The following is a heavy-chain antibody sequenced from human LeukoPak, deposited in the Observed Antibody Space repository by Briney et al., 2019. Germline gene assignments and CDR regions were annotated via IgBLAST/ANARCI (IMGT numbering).Heavy chain of an antibody. CDR1: GFTFSSYS. CDR3: ARDRGSSGYYPPNDAFDI. V-gene: IGHV3-21*01. J-gene: IGHJ3*02. CDR2: IGSSSSYI. D-gene: IGHD3-22*01. Sequence: GGSLRLSCAASGFTFSSYSMNWVRQAPGKGLEWVSSIGSSSSYIYYADSVKGRFTISRDNAKNSPYLQMNSLRAEDTAVYYCARDRGSSGYYPPNDAFDIWGQGTMVTVSS.